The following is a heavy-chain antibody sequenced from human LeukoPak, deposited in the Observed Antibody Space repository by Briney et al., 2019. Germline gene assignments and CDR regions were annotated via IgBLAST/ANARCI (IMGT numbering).Heavy chain of an antibody. J-gene: IGHJ5*02. V-gene: IGHV4-31*03. CDR1: HGSIRSGGYY. Sequence: PSETLSLTCTVSHGSIRSGGYYWSWLRQHREKGLEWIRHIYHTGSTHYNPSLKSRLTMSVDTSRNQFSLRLDSVTAADTAVYYCARGGVVTTTPRFDPGGQGTLVIVSS. D-gene: IGHD1-1*01. CDR3: ARGGVVTTTPRFDP. CDR2: IYHTGST.